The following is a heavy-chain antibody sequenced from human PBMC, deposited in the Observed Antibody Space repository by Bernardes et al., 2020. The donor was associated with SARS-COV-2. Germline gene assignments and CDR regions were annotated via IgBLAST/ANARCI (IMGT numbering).Heavy chain of an antibody. D-gene: IGHD3-3*01. J-gene: IGHJ4*02. CDR3: ARGVTIFGVVTEPVDY. CDR1: GGSISSGGYY. V-gene: IGHV4-31*03. CDR2: IYYSGST. Sequence: SETLSLTCTVSGGSISSGGYYWSWLRQHPGKGLEWIGYIYYSGSTYYNPSLKSRVTISVDTSKNQFSLRLSSVTAADTAVYYCARGVTIFGVVTEPVDYWGQGTLVTVSS.